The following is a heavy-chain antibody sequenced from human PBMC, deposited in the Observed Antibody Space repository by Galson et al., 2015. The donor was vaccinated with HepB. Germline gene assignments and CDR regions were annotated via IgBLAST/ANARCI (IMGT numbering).Heavy chain of an antibody. Sequence: SLRLSCAASGFTFSSYSMNWVRQAPGKGLEWVSSISSGSSYIYYADSVMGRFTISRDNAKNSLYLQMNSLRAEDTAVYFCARDRGDRSSFWDSYHYYGMDVWGQGTTVTVSS. CDR3: ARDRGDRSSFWDSYHYYGMDV. D-gene: IGHD6-6*01. CDR1: GFTFSSYS. J-gene: IGHJ6*02. V-gene: IGHV3-21*01. CDR2: ISSGSSYI.